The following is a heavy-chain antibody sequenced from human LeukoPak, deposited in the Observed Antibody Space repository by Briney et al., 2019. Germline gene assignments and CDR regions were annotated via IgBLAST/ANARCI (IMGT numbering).Heavy chain of an antibody. V-gene: IGHV4-4*07. CDR2: IYTSGST. D-gene: IGHD3-22*01. CDR3: ARDRYYYDSSGYYQLDY. J-gene: IGHJ4*02. CDR1: GGSISSYY. Sequence: SETLSLTCTVSGGSISSYYWSWIRQPAGKGLEWIGRIYTSGSTNYNPSLKSRVTMSVDTSKNQFSLKLSSVTAADTAVYYCARDRYYYDSSGYYQLDYWGQGTLVAVSS.